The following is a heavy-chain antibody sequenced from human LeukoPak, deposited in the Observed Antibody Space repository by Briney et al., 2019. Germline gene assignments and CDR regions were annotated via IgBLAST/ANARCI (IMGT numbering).Heavy chain of an antibody. CDR2: ISAYNGNT. V-gene: IGHV1-18*01. J-gene: IGHJ5*02. CDR1: GYTFTSYG. CDR3: ARGDVDTAMVPNWFDP. Sequence: ASVKVSCKASGYTFTSYGISWVRQAPGQGLEWMGWISAYNGNTNYAQKFQGRVTMTRDMSTSTVYMELSSLRSEDTAVYYCARGDVDTAMVPNWFDPWGQGTLVTVSS. D-gene: IGHD5-18*01.